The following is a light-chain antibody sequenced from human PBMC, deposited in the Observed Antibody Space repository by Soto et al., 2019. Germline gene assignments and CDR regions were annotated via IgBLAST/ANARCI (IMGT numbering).Light chain of an antibody. CDR3: QQYNSYPLT. Sequence: DIQLTQAPSFLSASVGDRVIITCRASQGISNHLAWYQQKPGKAPKLLIYTASTLQSGVPSKFSGSGSGTDFTLTISSLQPEDFATYYCQQYNSYPLTFGQGTRLEIK. J-gene: IGKJ5*01. CDR2: TAS. CDR1: QGISNH. V-gene: IGKV1-9*01.